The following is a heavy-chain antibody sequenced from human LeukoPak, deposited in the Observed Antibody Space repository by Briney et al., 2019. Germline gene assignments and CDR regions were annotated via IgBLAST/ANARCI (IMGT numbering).Heavy chain of an antibody. CDR3: ARDSGDTGPLSGYKNNWFDP. V-gene: IGHV3-7*01. CDR1: GLRFSSSW. CDR2: IKEDGSEK. D-gene: IGHD5-12*01. Sequence: GGSLRLSCAASGLRFSSSWMTWVRQAPGKGLEWVANIKEDGSEKYYVDSVKGRFTISRDNAQNSLYLQMNSLRAGDTAVYYCARDSGDTGPLSGYKNNWFDPWGQGILVTVSS. J-gene: IGHJ5*02.